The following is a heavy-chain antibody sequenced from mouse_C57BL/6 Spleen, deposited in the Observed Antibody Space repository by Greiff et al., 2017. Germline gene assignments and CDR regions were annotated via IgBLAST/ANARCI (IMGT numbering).Heavy chain of an antibody. V-gene: IGHV5-6*01. CDR1: GFTFSSYG. CDR2: ISSGGSYT. D-gene: IGHD2-4*01. J-gene: IGHJ3*01. CDR3: ARQGLGGAWFAY. Sequence: EVQLVESGGDLVKPGGSLKLSCAASGFTFSSYGMSWVRQTPDKRLEWVATISSGGSYTYYPDSVKGRFTISRDNAKNTRYLQMSSLKSEDTAMYYCARQGLGGAWFAYWGQGTLVTVSA.